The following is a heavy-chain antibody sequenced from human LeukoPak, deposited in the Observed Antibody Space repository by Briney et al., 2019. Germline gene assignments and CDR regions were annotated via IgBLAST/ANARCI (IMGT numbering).Heavy chain of an antibody. Sequence: ASVKVSCKAPGYTFTGYYMHWVRQAPGQGLEWMGWINPNSGGTNYAQKFQGRVTMTRDTSISTAYMELSRLRSDDTAVYYCARDLRNTSDWSGGMDVWGQGTTVTVSS. CDR2: INPNSGGT. V-gene: IGHV1-2*02. J-gene: IGHJ6*02. CDR3: ARDLRNTSDWSGGMDV. D-gene: IGHD6-19*01. CDR1: GYTFTGYY.